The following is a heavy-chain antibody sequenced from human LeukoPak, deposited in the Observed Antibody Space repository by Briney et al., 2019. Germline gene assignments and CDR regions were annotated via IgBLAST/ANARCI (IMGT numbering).Heavy chain of an antibody. CDR1: GGSFSGYY. Sequence: SETLSLTCAVYGGSFSGYYWSWIRQPPGKGLEWVGSIHYSGSTYYNPSLKSRVTIPVDTSKNQFSLRLSSVTAADTAMYFCARGSGTYYVYNWFHPWGQGTLVTVSS. V-gene: IGHV4-34*01. J-gene: IGHJ5*02. CDR2: IHYSGST. D-gene: IGHD3-10*01. CDR3: ARGSGTYYVYNWFHP.